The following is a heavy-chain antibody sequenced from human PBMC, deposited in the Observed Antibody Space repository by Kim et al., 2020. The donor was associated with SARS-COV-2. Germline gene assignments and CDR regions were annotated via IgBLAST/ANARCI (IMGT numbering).Heavy chain of an antibody. D-gene: IGHD3-10*01. V-gene: IGHV6-1*01. CDR3: ARDLGMVRGIDY. J-gene: IGHJ4*02. Sequence: DYAVSVKSRITINPDTSKNQFSLQLNSVTPEDTAVYYCARDLGMVRGIDYWGQGTLVTVSS.